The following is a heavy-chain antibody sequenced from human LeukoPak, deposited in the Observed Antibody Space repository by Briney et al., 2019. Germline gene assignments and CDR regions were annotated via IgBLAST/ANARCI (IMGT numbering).Heavy chain of an antibody. Sequence: PGGSLRLSCAASGFIFSDHWMHWVRQAPGKGLVWLSRINNDGSSTIYADSVKGRFTFSRDNAENTLYLQMNSLKGEDTAVYYCATSLGPLAEYWGRGTLVTVSS. CDR3: ATSLGPLAEY. J-gene: IGHJ4*02. CDR2: INNDGSST. V-gene: IGHV3-74*01. CDR1: GFIFSDHW. D-gene: IGHD7-27*01.